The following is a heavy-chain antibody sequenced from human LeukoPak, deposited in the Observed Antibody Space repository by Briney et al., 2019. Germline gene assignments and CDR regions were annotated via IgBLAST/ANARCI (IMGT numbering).Heavy chain of an antibody. CDR2: IYTCGST. CDR3: ARTIILHYDSSGYYSD. Sequence: GGSLRLSCAASGFTVSSNYMSWVRQAPGKGLEWVSVIYTCGSTYYADSLKGRFTISRDNSKNTLYLQINSLSADDTAVYYCARTIILHYDSSGYYSDWGQGTLVTVSS. J-gene: IGHJ4*02. V-gene: IGHV3-53*01. D-gene: IGHD3-22*01. CDR1: GFTVSSNY.